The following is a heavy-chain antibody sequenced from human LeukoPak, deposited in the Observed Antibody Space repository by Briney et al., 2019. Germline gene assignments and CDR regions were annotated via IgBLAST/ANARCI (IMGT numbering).Heavy chain of an antibody. D-gene: IGHD6-6*01. Sequence: SVKVSCKASGGTFSSYAISWVRQAPGQGLEWMGRIIPILGIANYAQKFQGRVTITADKSTSTAYMELSSLRSEDTAVYYCARDDASIAARGSWFDPWGQGTLVTVSS. J-gene: IGHJ5*02. CDR3: ARDDASIAARGSWFDP. CDR1: GGTFSSYA. CDR2: IIPILGIA. V-gene: IGHV1-69*04.